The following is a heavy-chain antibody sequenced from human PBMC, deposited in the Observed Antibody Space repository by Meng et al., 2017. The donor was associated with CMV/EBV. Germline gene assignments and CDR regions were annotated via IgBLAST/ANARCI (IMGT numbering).Heavy chain of an antibody. CDR3: AKDKWNYYDDDPEYTSLYFDS. D-gene: IGHD3-22*01. CDR1: GFVFSRYS. V-gene: IGHV3-48*04. Sequence: GESLKISCAASGFVFSRYSMNWVRQAPGKELEWLAYIKSGSGVMSYADSVKGRFIISRDNTKDSLHLQMNSLRAEDTAVYYCAKDKWNYYDDDPEYTSLYFDSWGQGTLVTVSS. J-gene: IGHJ4*02. CDR2: IKSGSGVM.